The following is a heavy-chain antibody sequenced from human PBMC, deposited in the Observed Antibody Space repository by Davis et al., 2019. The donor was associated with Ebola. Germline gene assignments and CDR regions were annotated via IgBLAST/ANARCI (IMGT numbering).Heavy chain of an antibody. CDR3: ARVYRRDYDDY. V-gene: IGHV3-48*01. J-gene: IGHJ4*02. CDR1: GFTFSSYS. CDR2: ISGSSANI. D-gene: IGHD5-12*01. Sequence: GESLKISCAASGFTFSSYSMNWVRQAPGKGLEWVSYISGSSANIYQADSVKGRFTISRDNAKNSLYLQMNSLRGEDTAVYYCARVYRRDYDDYWGRGTLVTVSS.